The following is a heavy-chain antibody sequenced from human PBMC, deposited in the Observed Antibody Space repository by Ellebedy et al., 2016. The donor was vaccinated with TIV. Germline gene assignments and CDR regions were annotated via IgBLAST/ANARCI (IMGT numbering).Heavy chain of an antibody. CDR2: ISSSGTTK. CDR1: GFPSSRSE. D-gene: IGHD3-16*01. J-gene: IGHJ4*02. V-gene: IGHV3-48*03. CDR3: ARNWGPL. Sequence: PGGSLRLSCAASGFPSSRSEFNCVRQYQGQGLEWVSYISSSGTTKYYADSVKGRFTISRDNAKNSLYLQMNSLRAEDTAVYYWARNWGPLWGQGTLFTVSS.